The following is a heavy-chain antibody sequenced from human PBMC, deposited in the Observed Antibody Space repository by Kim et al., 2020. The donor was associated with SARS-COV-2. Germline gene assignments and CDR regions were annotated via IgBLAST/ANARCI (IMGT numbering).Heavy chain of an antibody. J-gene: IGHJ5*02. D-gene: IGHD1-26*01. V-gene: IGHV3-30*02. Sequence: YADSVKGRFTISRDNSKNTQYLQMNSLRAEDTAVYYCEKNAGRSPNWFDPWGQGTLVTVSS. CDR3: EKNAGRSPNWFDP.